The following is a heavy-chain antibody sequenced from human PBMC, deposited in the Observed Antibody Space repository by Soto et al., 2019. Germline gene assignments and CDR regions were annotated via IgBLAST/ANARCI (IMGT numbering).Heavy chain of an antibody. CDR2: IKQDGSAK. D-gene: IGHD2-15*01. V-gene: IGHV3-7*01. CDR3: ASGGWLDY. J-gene: IGHJ4*01. Sequence: VQLVESGGGLVQPGGSLRLACAASGFTFNTFRMSWVRQAPGKGLEWVANIKQDGSAKNYVDSVKGRFTVSRGNAKTSLYLHMDSLTAEDSAVYYCASGGWLDYWGQGTLVIVSS. CDR1: GFTFNTFR.